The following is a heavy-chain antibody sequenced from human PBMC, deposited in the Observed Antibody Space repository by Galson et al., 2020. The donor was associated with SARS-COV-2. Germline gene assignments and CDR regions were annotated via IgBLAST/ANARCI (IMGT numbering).Heavy chain of an antibody. CDR3: AKIGGGYEADY. Sequence: GGSLRLSCAASGFTFDDYDMHWVRQAPGKGLEWVSGISWNSGSIGYADSVKGRFTISRDNAKNSLYLQMNSLRAEDTALYYCAKIGGGYEADYWGQGTLVTVSS. V-gene: IGHV3-9*01. CDR2: ISWNSGSI. D-gene: IGHD5-12*01. CDR1: GFTFDDYD. J-gene: IGHJ4*02.